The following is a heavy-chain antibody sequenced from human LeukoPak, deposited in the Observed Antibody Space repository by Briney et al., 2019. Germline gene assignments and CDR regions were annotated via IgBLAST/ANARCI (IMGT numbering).Heavy chain of an antibody. Sequence: SETLSLTCTVSGGSISSYYWSWIRQLPGKGLEWIGYIYYSGSTSYNPSLKSRVTISIDTSKNQFSLKLSSVTAADTAVYYCAREWVRDYYYMDVWGKGTTVTVSS. CDR1: GGSISSYY. V-gene: IGHV4-59*01. CDR3: AREWVRDYYYMDV. CDR2: IYYSGST. J-gene: IGHJ6*03.